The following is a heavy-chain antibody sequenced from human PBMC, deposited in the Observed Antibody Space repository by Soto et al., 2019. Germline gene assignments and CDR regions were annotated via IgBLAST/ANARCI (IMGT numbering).Heavy chain of an antibody. J-gene: IGHJ6*02. D-gene: IGHD3-10*01. CDR1: GYSFTNYW. V-gene: IGHV5-10-1*01. CDR2: IDPSDSHT. Sequence: GESLKISCKGSGYSFTNYWINWVRQMPGKGLEWIGRIDPSDSHTNYSPSFQGHVSISADKSSSTAYLQWSSLQASDTGMYYCARRPTYYGSGSNYYYGMDVRGQGTTVTVS. CDR3: ARRPTYYGSGSNYYYGMDV.